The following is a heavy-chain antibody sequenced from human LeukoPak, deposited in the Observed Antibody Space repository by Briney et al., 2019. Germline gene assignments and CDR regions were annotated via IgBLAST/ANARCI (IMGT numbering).Heavy chain of an antibody. D-gene: IGHD1-26*01. Sequence: SETLSLTCTVSGGSISSFYWSWIRQPPGKGLEWIGNIDYSGSTIYNPALKSRVTVSVDTSKNQFSLKLSSVTAADTAVYYCARDKVSGSYYYWGQGTLVTVSS. CDR2: IDYSGST. CDR3: ARDKVSGSYYY. V-gene: IGHV4-59*12. J-gene: IGHJ4*02. CDR1: GGSISSFY.